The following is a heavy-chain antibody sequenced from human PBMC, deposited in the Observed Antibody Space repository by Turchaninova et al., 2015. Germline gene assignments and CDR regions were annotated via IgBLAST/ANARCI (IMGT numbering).Heavy chain of an antibody. CDR1: GYTFTSYF. D-gene: IGHD2-15*01. J-gene: IGHJ4*02. CDR2: INPSNNEV. Sequence: QVQLVQSGAEVKTPGASVRLSCKASGYTFTSYFLHWERPAPGQGLEWMGVINPSNNEVTYAQNFQGRFTMAGDKSKSTVYMELSSLKSEDTAIYYCVREKTPGWFDYWGQGTLVTVSS. CDR3: VREKTPGWFDY. V-gene: IGHV1-46*01.